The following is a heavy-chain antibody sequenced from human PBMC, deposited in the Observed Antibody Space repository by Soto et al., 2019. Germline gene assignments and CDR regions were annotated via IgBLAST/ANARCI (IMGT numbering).Heavy chain of an antibody. J-gene: IGHJ6*02. CDR3: ASCLSDFWSGYYTFRYGMDV. CDR2: INHSGST. D-gene: IGHD3-3*01. CDR1: GGSFSGYY. Sequence: SQTLSLTCAVYGGSFSGYYWSWIRQPPGKGLEWIGEINHSGSTNYNPSLKSRVTISVDTSKNQFSLKLSSVTAADTAVYYCASCLSDFWSGYYTFRYGMDVWGQGTTVTVSS. V-gene: IGHV4-34*01.